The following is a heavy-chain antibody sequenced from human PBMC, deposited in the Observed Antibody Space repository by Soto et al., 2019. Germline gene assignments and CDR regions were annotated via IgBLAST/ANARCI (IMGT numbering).Heavy chain of an antibody. D-gene: IGHD3-22*01. CDR3: AHRLSTMRAFDY. Sequence: SGPTLVNPTQTLTLTCTFSGFSLSTSGVGVGWIRQPPGKALEWLALFYWDDDKRYSPSLKSRLTITKDTSKKQVVLTMTHMDPVDTATYYCAHRLSTMRAFDYWGQGTLVTVSS. CDR2: FYWDDDK. J-gene: IGHJ4*02. CDR1: GFSLSTSGVG. V-gene: IGHV2-5*02.